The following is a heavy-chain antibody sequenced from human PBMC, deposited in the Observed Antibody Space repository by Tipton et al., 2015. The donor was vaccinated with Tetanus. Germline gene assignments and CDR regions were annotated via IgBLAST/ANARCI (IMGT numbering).Heavy chain of an antibody. D-gene: IGHD4-17*01. CDR2: INHRGGT. CDR3: ARVLPVNRAG. J-gene: IGHJ4*02. CDR1: GGSSSSFY. V-gene: IGHV4-34*01. Sequence: GLVKPSETLSLACGVSGGSSSSFYWSWIRQPPGKGLEWIGEINHRGGTSYNPSLKSRVTMSLDTSKNQFSVRLTSVTAADTAVYYCARVLPVNRAGWGQGTQVTVAS.